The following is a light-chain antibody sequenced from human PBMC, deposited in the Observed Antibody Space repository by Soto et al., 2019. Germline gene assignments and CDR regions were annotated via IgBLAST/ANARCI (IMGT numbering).Light chain of an antibody. CDR2: EVS. CDR1: NNDVGAFDR. J-gene: IGLJ2*01. CDR3: TSYTVTDSVV. Sequence: QSALTQPASVSGSPGQSVTFSCTGTNNDVGAFDRVAWYQQHTGKAPKLVIYEVSKRPPGISNRFSGSKSGNTASLSISDLQAEDEADYSCTSYTVTDSVVFGGGTKLPS. V-gene: IGLV2-14*03.